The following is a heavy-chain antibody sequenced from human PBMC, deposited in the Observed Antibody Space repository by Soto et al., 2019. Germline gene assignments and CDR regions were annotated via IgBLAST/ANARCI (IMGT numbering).Heavy chain of an antibody. D-gene: IGHD2-15*01. CDR2: YWIDNKT. Sequence: GGSLRLSCVASGFTVSIKYMSWVRQAPGKGLEWVSVYWIDNKTSYADSVKGRFTISRDNAKNSVYLQMNSLRAEDTAVYYCARGRYCSGGRCYFDYWGQGTPVTVSS. CDR3: ARGRYCSGGRCYFDY. V-gene: IGHV3-66*01. CDR1: GFTVSIKY. J-gene: IGHJ4*02.